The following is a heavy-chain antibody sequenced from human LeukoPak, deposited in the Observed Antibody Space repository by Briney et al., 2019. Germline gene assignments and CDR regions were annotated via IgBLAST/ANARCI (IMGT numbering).Heavy chain of an antibody. CDR2: IYYSGST. V-gene: IGHV4-61*08. Sequence: PSETLSLTCTVSGASVSSGGYYRSWIRQPPGKGLEWIGYIYYSGSTNFNPSLKSRVTISVDTSKNQFSLKVSSVTAADTAVYYCARRGGSGRSFDYWGLGTLVTVSS. CDR3: ARRGGSGRSFDY. CDR1: GASVSSGGYY. J-gene: IGHJ4*02. D-gene: IGHD3-10*01.